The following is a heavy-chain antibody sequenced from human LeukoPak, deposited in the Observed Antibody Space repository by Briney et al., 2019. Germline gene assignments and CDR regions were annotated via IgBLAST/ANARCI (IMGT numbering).Heavy chain of an antibody. J-gene: IGHJ6*02. D-gene: IGHD6-13*01. Sequence: SETLSLTCTVSGVSISSYHWSWIRQPAGKGLEWIGRIYTSGSTHYNPSLRGRVTLSVDTSKNQCSLKLRSVTGADTAVYYCARDLRTAAGTRGGYYYYGMDVWGQGTTVTVSS. CDR2: IYTSGST. CDR1: GVSISSYH. V-gene: IGHV4-4*07. CDR3: ARDLRTAAGTRGGYYYYGMDV.